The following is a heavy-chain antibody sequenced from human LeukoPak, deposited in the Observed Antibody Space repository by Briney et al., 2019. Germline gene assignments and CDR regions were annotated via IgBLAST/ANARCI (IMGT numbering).Heavy chain of an antibody. CDR1: GYTFTGYY. CDR3: ASPGYSYSYFDY. CDR2: INPNSGGT. D-gene: IGHD5-18*01. Sequence: ASVKVPCKASGYTFTGYYMHWVRQAPGQGLEWMGRINPNSGGTNYAQKFQGRVTMTRDTSISTAYMELSRLRSDDTAVYYCASPGYSYSYFDYWGQGTLVTVSS. V-gene: IGHV1-2*06. J-gene: IGHJ4*02.